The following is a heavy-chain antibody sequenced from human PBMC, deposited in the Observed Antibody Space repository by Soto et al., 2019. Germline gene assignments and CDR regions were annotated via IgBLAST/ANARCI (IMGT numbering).Heavy chain of an antibody. CDR1: GFTFSSNW. Sequence: PGGSLRLSCAASGFTFSSNWMSWIRQAPGKGLELLANIKHDGSDKYYVDSVKGRFTISRDNAMNSLYLQMNSLRAEDTGVYYCAKNKRVPNNWGQGTLVTVSS. V-gene: IGHV3-7*01. D-gene: IGHD7-27*01. CDR3: AKNKRVPNN. CDR2: IKHDGSDK. J-gene: IGHJ4*02.